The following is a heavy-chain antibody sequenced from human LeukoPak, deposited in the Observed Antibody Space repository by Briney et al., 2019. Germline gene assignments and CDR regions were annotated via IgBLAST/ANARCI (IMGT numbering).Heavy chain of an antibody. CDR3: ARTCSGASCYVIY. Sequence: GASVKVSCKASGYTFTGYYMHWVRQAPGQGLEWMGWINPNSGGTNYAQKLQGRVTMTRDTSISTAYMELRSLRSDDTAIYYCARTCSGASCYVIYWGQGTLLTVSS. D-gene: IGHD2-15*01. CDR2: INPNSGGT. CDR1: GYTFTGYY. V-gene: IGHV1-2*02. J-gene: IGHJ4*02.